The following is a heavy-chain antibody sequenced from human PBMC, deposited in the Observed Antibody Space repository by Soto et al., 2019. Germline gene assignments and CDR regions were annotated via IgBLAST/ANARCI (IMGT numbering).Heavy chain of an antibody. D-gene: IGHD2-15*01. CDR3: AKETGPVVVAAPGTLDV. CDR1: GFTFSSYA. Sequence: EVQLLESGGGLVQPGGSLRLSCVASGFTFSSYAMSWVRQAPGKGLEWVSAISGSGGSTYYADSVKGRFTISRDNSKNTLYLQMNSLRAEDTAVYYCAKETGPVVVAAPGTLDVWGQGTTVTVSS. J-gene: IGHJ6*02. CDR2: ISGSGGST. V-gene: IGHV3-23*01.